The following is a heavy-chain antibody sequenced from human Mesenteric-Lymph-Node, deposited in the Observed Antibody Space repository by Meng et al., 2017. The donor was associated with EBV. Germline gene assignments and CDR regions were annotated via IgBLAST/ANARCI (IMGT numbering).Heavy chain of an antibody. J-gene: IGHJ2*01. V-gene: IGHV4-4*02. CDR3: ARKDGNGWWYFDL. D-gene: IGHD6-19*01. CDR2: IYDGGFT. Sequence: VQLTKSVSCTVNPSVTLPPPFAGPACSISSSYWWNGGRQPPGKGLEWIGEIYDGGFTNYKPSLKSRVTISLDKSKNQFPLKLTSVTAADTAVYYCARKDGNGWWYFDLWGRGTLVTVSS. CDR1: ACSISSSYW.